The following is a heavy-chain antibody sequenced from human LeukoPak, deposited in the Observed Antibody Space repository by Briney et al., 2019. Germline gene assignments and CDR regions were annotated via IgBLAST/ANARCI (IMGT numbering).Heavy chain of an antibody. V-gene: IGHV1-2*02. CDR3: AREGSGYSYGGGSWFDP. J-gene: IGHJ5*02. Sequence: ASVKVSCKASGYTFTGYYMHWVRQAPGQVLEWMGWINPNSGGTNYAQKFQGRVTMTRDTSISTAYMELSRLRSDDTAVYHCAREGSGYSYGGGSWFDPWGQGTLVTVSS. CDR2: INPNSGGT. CDR1: GYTFTGYY. D-gene: IGHD5-18*01.